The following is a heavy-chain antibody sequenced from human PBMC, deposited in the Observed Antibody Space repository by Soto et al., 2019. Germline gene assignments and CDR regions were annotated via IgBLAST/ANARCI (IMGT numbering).Heavy chain of an antibody. D-gene: IGHD5-12*01. V-gene: IGHV4-34*01. CDR1: GGSFSGYY. CDR2: IKHSGST. CDR3: ARVLKGYSGYGRYFDY. Sequence: SETLSLTCAVYGGSFSGYYWGWIRQPPGKGLEWIGEIKHSGSTNYNPSLKSRVTISVDTSKNQFSLKLSFVTAADTALFYCARVLKGYSGYGRYFDYWGQGTLVTVSS. J-gene: IGHJ4*02.